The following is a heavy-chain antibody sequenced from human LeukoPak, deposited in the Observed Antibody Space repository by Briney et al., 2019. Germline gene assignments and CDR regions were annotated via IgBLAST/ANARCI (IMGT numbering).Heavy chain of an antibody. V-gene: IGHV3-64*01. D-gene: IGHD2-15*01. CDR3: ARGIYCSGGSCYYMDV. CDR1: GITFSSYA. Sequence: GGSLRLSCEASGITFSSYAMHWVRQAPGKGLEYVSAISGNGDSTYYAKSVKGRFTISRDNSKNTLYLQMNSLRAEDTAVYYCARGIYCSGGSCYYMDVWGKGTTVTVSS. CDR2: ISGNGDST. J-gene: IGHJ6*03.